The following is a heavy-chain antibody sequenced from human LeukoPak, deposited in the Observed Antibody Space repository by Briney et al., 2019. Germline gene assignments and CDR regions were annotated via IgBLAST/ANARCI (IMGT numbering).Heavy chain of an antibody. D-gene: IGHD3-22*01. CDR2: LSAGSGTI. J-gene: IGHJ3*02. CDR3: ARDNNYDGSGSRDDAFDI. V-gene: IGHV3-48*04. Sequence: GGSLRLSCAASEFTFSSYSMNWVRQAPGKGLEWVSYLSAGSGTIYYADSVKGRFTISRDNAKNTLYLQMNSLRAEDTAVYYCARDNNYDGSGSRDDAFDIWGQGTMVTVSS. CDR1: EFTFSSYS.